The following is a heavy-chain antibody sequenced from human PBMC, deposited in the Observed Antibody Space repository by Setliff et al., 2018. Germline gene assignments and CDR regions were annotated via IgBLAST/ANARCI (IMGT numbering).Heavy chain of an antibody. Sequence: PSETLSLTCAVYGGSFSGNYWSWIRQPPGKGLEWIGEINHSGFTNYNPSLKSRVTISVDTPKNQFSLKLSSVTAADTAVYYCARARPGYYYGSGHSYMDVWGKGTTVTVSS. J-gene: IGHJ6*03. V-gene: IGHV4-34*01. D-gene: IGHD3-10*01. CDR3: ARARPGYYYGSGHSYMDV. CDR2: INHSGFT. CDR1: GGSFSGNY.